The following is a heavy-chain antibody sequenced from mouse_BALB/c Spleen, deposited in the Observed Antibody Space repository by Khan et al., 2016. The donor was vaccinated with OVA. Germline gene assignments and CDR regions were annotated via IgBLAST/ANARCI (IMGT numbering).Heavy chain of an antibody. Sequence: EVQLQESGPGLVKPSQSLSLTCSVAGYSITSDYAWNWIRQFPGNKLEWMGYISYSGSTSYNPSLKSRISITRDTSKNKFFLQLNSVTTEDTATXSCARLGPGFTYWGQGTLVTVSA. CDR2: ISYSGST. J-gene: IGHJ3*01. CDR3: ARLGPGFTY. D-gene: IGHD4-1*01. CDR1: GYSITSDYA. V-gene: IGHV3-2*02.